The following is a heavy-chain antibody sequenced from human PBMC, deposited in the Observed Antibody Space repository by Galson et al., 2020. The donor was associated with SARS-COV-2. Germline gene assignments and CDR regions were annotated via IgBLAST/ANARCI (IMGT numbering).Heavy chain of an antibody. CDR2: IYPGDSDT. V-gene: IGHV5-51*01. Sequence: GESLKISCKGSGYSFTSYWIGWVRQMPGKGLEWMGIIYPGDSDTRYSPSFQGQVTISADKSISTAYLQWSSLKASDTAMYYCARAFITGPYYYYYMDVWGKGTTVTVSS. J-gene: IGHJ6*03. CDR3: ARAFITGPYYYYYMDV. CDR1: GYSFTSYW. D-gene: IGHD1-20*01.